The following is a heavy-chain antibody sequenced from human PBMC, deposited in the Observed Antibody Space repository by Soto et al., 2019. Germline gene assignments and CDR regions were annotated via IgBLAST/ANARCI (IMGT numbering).Heavy chain of an antibody. D-gene: IGHD3-16*01. CDR3: ARSWVTGKGGIDV. J-gene: IGHJ6*02. CDR1: GYTFTSYG. V-gene: IGHV1-18*01. CDR2: INGYTGNT. Sequence: QVQLVQSGAEVKKPGASVKVSCKASGYTFTSYGFSWVRQAPGQGLEWMGWINGYTGNTNYAQKFQGRVTMTTDTSTNTAYLDLWTLISDDTAVYYCARSWVTGKGGIDVWCQGTTVTVSS.